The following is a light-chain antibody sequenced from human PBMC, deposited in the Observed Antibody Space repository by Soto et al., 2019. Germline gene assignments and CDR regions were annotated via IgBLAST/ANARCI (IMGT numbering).Light chain of an antibody. CDR3: MLSYSGSWV. CDR1: TGTVTSGHY. J-gene: IGLJ3*02. CDR2: DTS. Sequence: QAVVTQEPSLTVSPGGTVTLTCDSTTGTVTSGHYPYWFQQKPGQAPRTLIYDTSNKYSWTPTRFSGFLLGGKAALTLSGAQPEDEADYYCMLSYSGSWVFGGGTKLTVL. V-gene: IGLV7-46*01.